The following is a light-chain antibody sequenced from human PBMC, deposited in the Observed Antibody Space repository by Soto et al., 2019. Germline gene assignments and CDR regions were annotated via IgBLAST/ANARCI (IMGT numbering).Light chain of an antibody. CDR1: SSDVGGYNY. V-gene: IGLV2-14*01. CDR2: EVS. Sequence: QSVLTQPASVSGSPGQSITISCTGTSSDVGGYNYVSWYQHHPGKAPRLMIYEVSNRSSGVSNRFSGSKSGNTASLTISGLQAEDEAYYYCSSYTNSSTYALGTGTKLTVL. J-gene: IGLJ1*01. CDR3: SSYTNSSTYA.